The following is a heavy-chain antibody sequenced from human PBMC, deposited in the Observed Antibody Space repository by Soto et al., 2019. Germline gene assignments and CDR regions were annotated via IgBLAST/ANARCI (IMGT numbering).Heavy chain of an antibody. D-gene: IGHD3-10*01. CDR2: FYHSGST. J-gene: IGHJ4*02. CDR3: ARGGYYGSGNYFDY. V-gene: IGHV4-38-2*01. Sequence: SDTLSLTCAVSGHSISSGYYWGRIRQPPGKGLEWIGSFYHSGSTYYNPSLKSRVTISVDTSKNQFSLKLSSVTAADTAVYYCARGGYYGSGNYFDYWGQGXLVTVYS. CDR1: GHSISSGYY.